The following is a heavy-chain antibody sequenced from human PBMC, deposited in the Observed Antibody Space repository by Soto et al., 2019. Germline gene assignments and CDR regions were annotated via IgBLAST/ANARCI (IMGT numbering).Heavy chain of an antibody. J-gene: IGHJ6*02. CDR1: GYTFTSYY. D-gene: IGHD3-3*01. CDR2: INPSGGST. V-gene: IGHV1-46*01. Sequence: GASVKVSCKASGYTFTSYYMHWVRQAPGQGLEWMGIINPSGGSTSYAQKFQGKVTMTRDTSTSTVYMELSSLRSEDTAVYYCARGKDDFWSGYRIRTGDYGMDVRGQGTTVTGSS. CDR3: ARGKDDFWSGYRIRTGDYGMDV.